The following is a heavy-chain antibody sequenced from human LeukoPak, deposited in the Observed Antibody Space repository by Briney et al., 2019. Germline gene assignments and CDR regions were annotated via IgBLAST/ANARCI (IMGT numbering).Heavy chain of an antibody. Sequence: SETLSLTCTVSGGSISSSSNYWGWIRQSPGKGLEWIGRIYYSGTTYYSPSLKSRVTMSVDTSNNQFSLKLSSVTAADSAVYYCAGSKFYNWFDPWGQGTLVTVSS. D-gene: IGHD3-9*01. CDR2: IYYSGTT. V-gene: IGHV4-39*01. CDR1: GGSISSSSNY. CDR3: AGSKFYNWFDP. J-gene: IGHJ5*02.